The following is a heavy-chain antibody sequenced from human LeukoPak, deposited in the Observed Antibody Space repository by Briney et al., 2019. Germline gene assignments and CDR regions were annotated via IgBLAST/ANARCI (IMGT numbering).Heavy chain of an antibody. Sequence: SDTLSLTCTVSGGSISSSDYYWGWIRQPPGKGLEWIGIVYYSGSTYYNPSLKSRVTISVDTSKNQFSLKLSSVTAADTAVYYCARYPYGSGSYGNWFDPWGQGTLVTVSS. D-gene: IGHD3-10*01. J-gene: IGHJ5*02. V-gene: IGHV4-39*07. CDR3: ARYPYGSGSYGNWFDP. CDR2: VYYSGST. CDR1: GGSISSSDYY.